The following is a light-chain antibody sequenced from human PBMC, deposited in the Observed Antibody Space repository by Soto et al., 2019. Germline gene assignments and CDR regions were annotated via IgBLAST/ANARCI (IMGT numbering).Light chain of an antibody. Sequence: QSVLTQPPSTSGTPGQRVSISCSGSSSNIGSNTVNWYHQLPGTTPKLLIYSNNQRPSGVPDRFSGSKSGTSASLAISDLQPEDEADYYCASWDDRLNAVVFGGGTKVTVL. CDR3: ASWDDRLNAVV. V-gene: IGLV1-44*01. CDR1: SSNIGSNT. CDR2: SNN. J-gene: IGLJ2*01.